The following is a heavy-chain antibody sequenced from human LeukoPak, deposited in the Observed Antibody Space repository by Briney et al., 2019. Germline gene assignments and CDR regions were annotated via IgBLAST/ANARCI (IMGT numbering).Heavy chain of an antibody. D-gene: IGHD3-9*01. V-gene: IGHV4-34*01. CDR1: GGSISSYY. J-gene: IGHJ5*02. Sequence: SETLSLTCTVSGGSISSYYWSWIRQPPGKGLEWIGEINHSGSTNYNPSLKSRVTISVDTSKNQFSLKLSSVTAADTAVYYCARGQRLSLYDILTGYYFDPWGQGTLVTVSS. CDR3: ARGQRLSLYDILTGYYFDP. CDR2: INHSGST.